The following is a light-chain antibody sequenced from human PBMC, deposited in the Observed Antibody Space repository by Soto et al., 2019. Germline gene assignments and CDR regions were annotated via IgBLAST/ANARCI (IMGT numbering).Light chain of an antibody. CDR1: SSDVGSYNV. Sequence: HSALTQPASVSGSPGQSITISCTGSSSDVGSYNVVSWFQQQPGKAPRLMIYEGSRRPSGVPHRFSGSKSGNTASLTISGLQAEDEADYYCCSYAGSNIWVFGGGTKLTVL. CDR2: EGS. CDR3: CSYAGSNIWV. V-gene: IGLV2-23*01. J-gene: IGLJ3*02.